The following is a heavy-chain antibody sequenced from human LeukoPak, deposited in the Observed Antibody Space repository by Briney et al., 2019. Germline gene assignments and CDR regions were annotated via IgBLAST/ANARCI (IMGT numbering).Heavy chain of an antibody. J-gene: IGHJ4*02. V-gene: IGHV3-23*01. D-gene: IGHD3-10*01. CDR1: GFTFSSYA. CDR3: AKAPFGELSPFDY. Sequence: TGGSLRLSCADSGFTFSSYAMSWVRQAPGKGLEWVSAISGSGGSTYYADSVKGRFTISRDNSKNTLYLQMNSLRAEDTAVYYCAKAPFGELSPFDYWGQGTLVTVSS. CDR2: ISGSGGST.